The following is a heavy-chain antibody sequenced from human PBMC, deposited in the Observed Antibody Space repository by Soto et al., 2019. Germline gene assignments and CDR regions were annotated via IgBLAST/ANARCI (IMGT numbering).Heavy chain of an antibody. D-gene: IGHD6-13*01. CDR2: IDWDDDK. Sequence: PTQTLTQTFTFSGFALPISRKCVSWIRQPPGKALEWLARIDWDDDKYYSTSLKTRLTTSKDTSKNQVVLTMTNMDHVDTAKYYCARVRAGDSSPYYYFHYIDVRGKGTTGTVPS. J-gene: IGHJ6*03. CDR3: ARVRAGDSSPYYYFHYIDV. V-gene: IGHV2-70*11. CDR1: GFALPISRKC.